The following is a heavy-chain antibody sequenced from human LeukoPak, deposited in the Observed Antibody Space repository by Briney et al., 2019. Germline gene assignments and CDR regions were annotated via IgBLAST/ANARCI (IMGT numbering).Heavy chain of an antibody. V-gene: IGHV3-30-3*01. D-gene: IGHD3-3*01. CDR1: GFTFSSYA. J-gene: IGHJ6*02. CDR3: ARVDDFGGDGMDV. Sequence: PGGSLRLSCGASGFTFSSYAMHWVRQAPGKGLEWVAVISYDGSNKYYADSVKGRFTISRDNSKNTLYLQMNSLRAEDTAVYYCARVDDFGGDGMDVWGQGTTVTVSS. CDR2: ISYDGSNK.